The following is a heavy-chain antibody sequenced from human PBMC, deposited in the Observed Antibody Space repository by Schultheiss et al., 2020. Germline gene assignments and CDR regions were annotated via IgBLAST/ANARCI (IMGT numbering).Heavy chain of an antibody. CDR2: IYHSGST. Sequence: SETLSLTCTVSGGSISSYYWGWIRQPPGKGLEWIGSIYHSGSTYYNPSLKSRVTISVDTSKNQFSLKLSSVTAADTAVYYCARALYYDFWSGYSNWFDPWGQGTLVTVSS. CDR3: ARALYYDFWSGYSNWFDP. D-gene: IGHD3-3*01. V-gene: IGHV4-39*07. J-gene: IGHJ5*02. CDR1: GGSISSYY.